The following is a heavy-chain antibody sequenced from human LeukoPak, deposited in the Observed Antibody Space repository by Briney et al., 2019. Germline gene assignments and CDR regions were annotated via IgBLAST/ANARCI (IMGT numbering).Heavy chain of an antibody. D-gene: IGHD6-19*01. J-gene: IGHJ4*02. CDR3: VRRGDASSGWGDHDF. CDR2: IGGSGDKT. Sequence: GGSLRLSCAASGFTFNRSAISWVRQAPGKGLEWASTIGGSGDKTFYADSVKGRFTISRDNSKNMVHLQMNSLTGEDTALYYCVRRGDASSGWGDHDFWGQGALVTVSS. V-gene: IGHV3-23*01. CDR1: GFTFNRSA.